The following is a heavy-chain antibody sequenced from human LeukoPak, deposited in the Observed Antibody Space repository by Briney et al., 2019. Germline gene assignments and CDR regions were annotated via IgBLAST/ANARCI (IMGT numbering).Heavy chain of an antibody. V-gene: IGHV4-39*01. CDR1: GGSLSSSSYH. Sequence: SETLSLTCTVSGGSLSSSSYHWGWIRQPPGKGLEWIGSIYYSGSTYYNPSLKSRVTISVDTSKNQFSLKLSSVTAADTAVYYCARRRRTRHHHHYYYGIDVWGQGTTVTVSS. CDR2: IYYSGST. D-gene: IGHD1-14*01. J-gene: IGHJ6*02. CDR3: ARRRRTRHHHHYYYGIDV.